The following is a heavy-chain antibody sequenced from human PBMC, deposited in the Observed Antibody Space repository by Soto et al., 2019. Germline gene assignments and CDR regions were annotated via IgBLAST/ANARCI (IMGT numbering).Heavy chain of an antibody. J-gene: IGHJ5*02. D-gene: IGHD3-10*01. CDR2: IYYSGST. V-gene: IGHV4-31*03. Sequence: TLSLTCTVSGGSISSGGYYWSWIRQHPGKGLEWIGYIYYSGSTYYNPSLKSRVTISVDTSKNQFSLKLSSVTAADTAVYYCARVEFGTTMVRGVGWFDPWGQGTLVTVSS. CDR3: ARVEFGTTMVRGVGWFDP. CDR1: GGSISSGGYY.